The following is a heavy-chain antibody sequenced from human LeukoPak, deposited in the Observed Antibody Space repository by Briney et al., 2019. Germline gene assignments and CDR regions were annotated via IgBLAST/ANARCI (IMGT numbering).Heavy chain of an antibody. Sequence: PGRSLRPSCAASGFTFSSYGMHWVRQAPGKGLEWVAVIWYDGSNKYYADSVKGRFTISRDNSKNTLYLQMNSLRAEDTAVYYCARDPENYGSGSYQGFDPWGQGTLVTVSS. D-gene: IGHD3-10*01. CDR2: IWYDGSNK. CDR3: ARDPENYGSGSYQGFDP. J-gene: IGHJ5*02. V-gene: IGHV3-33*01. CDR1: GFTFSSYG.